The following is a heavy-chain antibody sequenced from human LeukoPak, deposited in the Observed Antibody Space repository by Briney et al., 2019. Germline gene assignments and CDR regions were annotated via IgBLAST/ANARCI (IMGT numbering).Heavy chain of an antibody. D-gene: IGHD3-3*02. Sequence: SETLSLTCAVYGGSFSGYYWSWIRQPPGKGLEWIGEINHSGSTNYNPSLKSRVTISVDTSKNQFSLKLGSVTAADTAVYYCARGRRIFGVVMNWFDPWGQGTLVTVSS. J-gene: IGHJ5*02. V-gene: IGHV4-34*01. CDR2: INHSGST. CDR3: ARGRRIFGVVMNWFDP. CDR1: GGSFSGYY.